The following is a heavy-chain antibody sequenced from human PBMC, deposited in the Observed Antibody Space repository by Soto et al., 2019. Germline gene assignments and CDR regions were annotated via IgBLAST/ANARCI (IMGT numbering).Heavy chain of an antibody. Sequence: PGGFLRLSCAASGFTLSSPAMSWVPPAPRKGVEWVSAISGSGGSTYYADSVKGRFTISRDNSKNTLYLQMNSLRAEDTAVYYCAKSYLSGMTTVTTVWFDPWGQGTLVTVPQ. D-gene: IGHD4-4*01. CDR3: AKSYLSGMTTVTTVWFDP. V-gene: IGHV3-23*01. CDR1: GFTLSSPA. CDR2: ISGSGGST. J-gene: IGHJ5*02.